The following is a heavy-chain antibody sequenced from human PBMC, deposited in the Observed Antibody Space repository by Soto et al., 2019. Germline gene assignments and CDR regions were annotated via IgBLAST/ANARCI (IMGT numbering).Heavy chain of an antibody. CDR2: INASNGNT. Sequence: QVQLVQSGAEVKKPGASVKVSCKASGYTFTSYAMHWVRQAPGQRLEWMGWINASNGNTKYSQKFQGRVTVTRDTSASTAYMELSSLRSEDTAVYYCARGASPLIDYWGQGTLVTVSS. V-gene: IGHV1-3*01. J-gene: IGHJ4*02. CDR1: GYTFTSYA. D-gene: IGHD1-26*01. CDR3: ARGASPLIDY.